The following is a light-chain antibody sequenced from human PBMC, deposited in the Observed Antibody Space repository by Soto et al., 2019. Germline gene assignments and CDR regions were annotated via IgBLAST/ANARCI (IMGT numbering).Light chain of an antibody. CDR3: QHSYSSPT. CDR2: ATS. Sequence: DIQVTHSPSSLSSSVGARATITCRASQNIFTYLISYQPRPGKAPNLLIYATSNLQSGVPSRFSDSGSGTVFTLTISRLQPEDFATYYCQHSYSSPTLGQGTKVDI. J-gene: IGKJ2*01. V-gene: IGKV1-39*01. CDR1: QNIFTY.